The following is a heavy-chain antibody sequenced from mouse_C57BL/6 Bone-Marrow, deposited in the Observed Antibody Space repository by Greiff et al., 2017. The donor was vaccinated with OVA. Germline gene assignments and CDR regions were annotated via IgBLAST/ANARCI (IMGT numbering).Heavy chain of an antibody. J-gene: IGHJ1*03. D-gene: IGHD2-2*01. V-gene: IGHV1-81*01. CDR3: ARKRLRLYWYFDV. Sequence: QVQLQQSGAELARPGASVKLSCKASGYTFTSYGISWVKQRTGQGLEWIGEIYPRSGNTYYSEKFKGKATLTADKSSSTAYMELRSLTSEDSAVYFCARKRLRLYWYFDVWGTGTTVTVSS. CDR1: GYTFTSYG. CDR2: IYPRSGNT.